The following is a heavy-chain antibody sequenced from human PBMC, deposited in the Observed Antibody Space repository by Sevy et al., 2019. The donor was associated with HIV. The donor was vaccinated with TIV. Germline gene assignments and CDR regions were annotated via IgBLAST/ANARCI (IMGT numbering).Heavy chain of an antibody. J-gene: IGHJ4*02. CDR1: GGSITSLY. CDR3: AGENAWGRGYS. CDR2: IYYNGHI. V-gene: IGHV4-59*08. Sequence: SETLSLTCTVSGGSITSLYWNWIRQPLGKGLEWIANIYYNGHINYNPSLKSRVTLSLDTSKNQFSLRPSSVTAADTAMYYCAGENAWGRGYSWGQGTLVTVSS. D-gene: IGHD1-26*01.